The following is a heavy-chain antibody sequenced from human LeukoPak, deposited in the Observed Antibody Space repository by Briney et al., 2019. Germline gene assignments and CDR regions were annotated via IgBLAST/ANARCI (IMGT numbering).Heavy chain of an antibody. J-gene: IGHJ6*02. Sequence: SETLSLTCTVSGGSVSNADYYWSWIRQSPGEGLEWIGYIYHSGSTNYTPSLKSRVTISVDTSKNQFSLRLSSVTAADTAVYYCARHLGDNSDYSVDVWGQGTTVTVSS. CDR3: ARHLGDNSDYSVDV. D-gene: IGHD3-22*01. CDR2: IYHSGST. V-gene: IGHV4-61*08. CDR1: GGSVSNADYY.